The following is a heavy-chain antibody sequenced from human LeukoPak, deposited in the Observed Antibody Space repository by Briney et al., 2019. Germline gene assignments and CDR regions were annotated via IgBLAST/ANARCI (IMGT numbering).Heavy chain of an antibody. CDR3: ARGIITGTPRYYYYVDV. CDR2: INHSGST. V-gene: IGHV4-34*01. Sequence: SETLSLTCAVYGGSFSGYYWSWIRQPPGKGLEWIGEINHSGSTNYNPSLKSRVTISVDTSKNQFSLKLSSVTAADTAVYYCARGIITGTPRYYYYVDVWGKGTTVTVSS. D-gene: IGHD1-20*01. J-gene: IGHJ6*03. CDR1: GGSFSGYY.